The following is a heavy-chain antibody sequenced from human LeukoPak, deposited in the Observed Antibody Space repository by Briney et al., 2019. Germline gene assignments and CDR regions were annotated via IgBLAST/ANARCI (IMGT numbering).Heavy chain of an antibody. V-gene: IGHV3-72*01. Sequence: GGSLRLSCAASGFTLSDHYMDWVRQAPGKGLEWVGRSRGKADSYTTEYAASVKGRFTASRDDSKISPYLQMNSLKAEDTAVYYCVRIAGGNYYFDYWGQGTLVTVSS. J-gene: IGHJ4*02. CDR3: VRIAGGNYYFDY. D-gene: IGHD3-16*01. CDR1: GFTLSDHY. CDR2: SRGKADSYTT.